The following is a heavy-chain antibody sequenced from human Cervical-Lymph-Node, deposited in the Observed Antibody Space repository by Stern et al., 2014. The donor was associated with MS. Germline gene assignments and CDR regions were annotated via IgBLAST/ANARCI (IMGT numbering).Heavy chain of an antibody. CDR1: GGTFSKFP. CDR3: ALSSETSDRWYSLGYDL. V-gene: IGHV1-69*01. D-gene: IGHD6-13*01. CDR2: IFAVFGTP. Sequence: QVQLLQPGAEVTKPGSSVKVSCKASGGTFSKFPSSWVRQAPGQGLEWMGGIFAVFGTPTYAQEFRGRVTITADVSTSTVYMELSSLRSDDTAVYYCALSSETSDRWYSLGYDLWGQGTLVTVSS. J-gene: IGHJ5*02.